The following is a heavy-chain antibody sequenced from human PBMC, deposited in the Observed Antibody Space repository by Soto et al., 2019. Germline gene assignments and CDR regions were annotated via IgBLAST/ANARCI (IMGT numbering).Heavy chain of an antibody. D-gene: IGHD3-9*01. Sequence: ASVKVSCKASGYTFTSYGISWVRQAPGQGLEWMGWISAYNGNTKYSQKFQGRVTITRDTSASTAYMELSSLRSEDTAVYYCARVDLYYDILTGYYNDANWFDPWGQGTLVTV. CDR2: ISAYNGNT. V-gene: IGHV1-18*01. J-gene: IGHJ5*02. CDR3: ARVDLYYDILTGYYNDANWFDP. CDR1: GYTFTSYG.